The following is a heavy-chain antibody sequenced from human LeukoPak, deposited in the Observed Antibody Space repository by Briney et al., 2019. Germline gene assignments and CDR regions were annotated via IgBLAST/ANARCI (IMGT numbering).Heavy chain of an antibody. D-gene: IGHD3-22*01. CDR3: TLRYYDSSGYYYPFDY. J-gene: IGHJ4*02. CDR1: GYTFTSYG. Sequence: ASVKVSCKASGYTFTSYGISWVRQAPEQGLEWMGWISAYNGNTNYAQKLQGRVTMTTDTSTSTAYMELRSLRSDDTAVYYCTLRYYDSSGYYYPFDYWGQGTLVTVSS. V-gene: IGHV1-18*01. CDR2: ISAYNGNT.